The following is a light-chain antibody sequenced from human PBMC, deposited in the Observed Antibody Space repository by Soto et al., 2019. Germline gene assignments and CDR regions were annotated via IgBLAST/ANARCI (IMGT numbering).Light chain of an antibody. CDR2: EDN. CDR3: QSYDSINQPYVV. J-gene: IGLJ2*01. V-gene: IGLV6-57*04. Sequence: NFMLTQPHSVSESPGKTVTISCTRSSGSIASNYVQWYQQRPGSAPTAVIYEDNQRPSGVPDRFSGSIDSSSNSASLTISGLKTEDEADYYCQSYDSINQPYVVFGGGTKLTVL. CDR1: SGSIASNY.